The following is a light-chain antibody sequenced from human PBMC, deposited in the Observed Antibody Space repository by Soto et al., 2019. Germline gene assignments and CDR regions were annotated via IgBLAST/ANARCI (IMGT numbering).Light chain of an antibody. CDR2: EVS. CDR1: SSDVGSYNL. V-gene: IGLV2-23*02. J-gene: IGLJ1*01. CDR3: CSYARSSTYV. Sequence: QSVLTQAASVPGSPGQSITISCTGTSSDVGSYNLVSWYQQHPGKAPKLMIYEVSKRPSGLSNRFSASKSGNTASLTISGLQAEDEADYYCCSYARSSTYVFGPGTKVTVL.